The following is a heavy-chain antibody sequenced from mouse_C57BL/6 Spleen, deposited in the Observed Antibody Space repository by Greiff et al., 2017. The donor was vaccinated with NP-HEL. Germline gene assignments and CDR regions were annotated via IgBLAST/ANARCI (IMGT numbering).Heavy chain of an antibody. J-gene: IGHJ4*01. V-gene: IGHV1-64*01. CDR3: ATDTTDAMDY. Sequence: VQLQQSGAELVKPGASVKLSCKASGYTFTSYWMHWVKQRPGQGLEWIGMIHPNSGSTNYNEKFKSKATLTVDKSSSTAYMQLSSLTSEDSAVYYCATDTTDAMDYWGQGTSVTVSS. D-gene: IGHD1-1*01. CDR1: GYTFTSYW. CDR2: IHPNSGST.